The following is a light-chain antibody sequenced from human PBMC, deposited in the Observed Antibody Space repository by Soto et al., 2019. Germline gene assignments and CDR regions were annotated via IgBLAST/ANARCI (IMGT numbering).Light chain of an antibody. V-gene: IGKV3-11*01. J-gene: IGKJ4*01. CDR2: AAS. Sequence: EIVLTQSPATLSLSPGERANLSCRASQSVGSYLAWYQQKPGQAPRLLIYAASNRATGIPARFSGSGSGTDFILTISTLDPEDVAVYYCQQRSSWPLTLGGGTKVEIK. CDR1: QSVGSY. CDR3: QQRSSWPLT.